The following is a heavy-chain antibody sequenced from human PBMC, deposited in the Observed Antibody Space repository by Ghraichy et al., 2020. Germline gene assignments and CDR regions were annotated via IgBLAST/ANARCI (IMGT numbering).Heavy chain of an antibody. V-gene: IGHV4-59*08. Sequence: SETLSLTCTVSGGSISSYYWSWIRQPPGKGLEWIGYIYYSGSTNYNPSLKSRVTISVDTSKNQFSLKLSSVTAADTAVYYCARLRYDYDGDYKQHWYFDLWGRGTLVTVSS. J-gene: IGHJ2*01. CDR2: IYYSGST. D-gene: IGHD4-23*01. CDR3: ARLRYDYDGDYKQHWYFDL. CDR1: GGSISSYY.